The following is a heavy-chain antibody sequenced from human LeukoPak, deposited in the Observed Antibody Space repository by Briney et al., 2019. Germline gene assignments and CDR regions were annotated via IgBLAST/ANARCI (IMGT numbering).Heavy chain of an antibody. V-gene: IGHV3-23*01. Sequence: TGGSLRLSCAASGFTFSSYWMSWVRQAPGKGLEWVSGINTSGGSTAYADSVKGRFTISRDNPRNTLYMQMNSLRAEDTALYYCAIMHPYYDGNGYWVQWGQGTLVTVSS. CDR2: INTSGGST. D-gene: IGHD3-22*01. J-gene: IGHJ4*02. CDR3: AIMHPYYDGNGYWVQ. CDR1: GFTFSSYW.